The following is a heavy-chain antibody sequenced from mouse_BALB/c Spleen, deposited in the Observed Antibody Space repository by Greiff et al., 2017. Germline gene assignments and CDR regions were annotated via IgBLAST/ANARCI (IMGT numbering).Heavy chain of an antibody. Sequence: QVQLQQSGAELVRPGTSVKVSCKASGYAFTNYLIEWVKQRPGQGLEWIGVINPGSGGTNYNEKFKGKATLTADKSSSTAYMQLSSLTSDDSAVYFCAGGVYDGYYGAYWGQGTLVTVSA. CDR1: GYAFTNYL. CDR3: AGGVYDGYYGAY. CDR2: INPGSGGT. J-gene: IGHJ3*01. D-gene: IGHD2-3*01. V-gene: IGHV1-54*01.